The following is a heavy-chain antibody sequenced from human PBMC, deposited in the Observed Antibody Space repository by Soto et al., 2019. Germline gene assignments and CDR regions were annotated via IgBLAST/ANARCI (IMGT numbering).Heavy chain of an antibody. CDR3: ARSFDASSDFDY. V-gene: IGHV1-18*01. CDR1: GYTFTSYG. Sequence: GASGEVSCKASGYTFTSYGISWVRQAPGQRLEWVGGISAYNGNTNYAQKLQGRVTMTTDTSTSTAYMELRSLRSDDTAVYYCARSFDASSDFDYWGQGTLVTVSS. CDR2: ISAYNGNT. J-gene: IGHJ4*02.